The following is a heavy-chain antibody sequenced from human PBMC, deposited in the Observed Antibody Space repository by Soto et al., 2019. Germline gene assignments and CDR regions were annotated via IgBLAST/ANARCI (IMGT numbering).Heavy chain of an antibody. CDR2: INPGTGIT. Sequence: VKVSCKASGYTFSNYYLHWVRQAPGQGLEWMGIINPGTGITSGAQKFQGRITMTRDTSTSTVYMELSSLTSEDTAVYYCARVSGSYWPFDYWGQGTLVTVSS. CDR3: ARVSGSYWPFDY. CDR1: GYTFSNYY. V-gene: IGHV1-46*01. J-gene: IGHJ4*02. D-gene: IGHD1-26*01.